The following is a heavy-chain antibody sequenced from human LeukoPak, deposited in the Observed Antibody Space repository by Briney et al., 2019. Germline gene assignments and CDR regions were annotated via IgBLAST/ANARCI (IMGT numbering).Heavy chain of an antibody. D-gene: IGHD4-17*01. J-gene: IGHJ4*02. CDR2: ISSSSSYI. V-gene: IGHV3-21*01. Sequence: GGSLRLSCAASGFTFSSYSMNWVRQAPGKGLEWVSTISSSSSYIYYADSVKGRFTISRDNAKNSLYLQMSSLRAEDAAVYYCARARDYGDYPPDYWGQGTLVTVSS. CDR3: ARARDYGDYPPDY. CDR1: GFTFSSYS.